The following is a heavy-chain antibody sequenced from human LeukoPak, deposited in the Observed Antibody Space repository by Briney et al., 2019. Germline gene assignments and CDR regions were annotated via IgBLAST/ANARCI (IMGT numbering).Heavy chain of an antibody. CDR1: GFTFSIYA. Sequence: PGGSLRLSCAASGFTFSIYAMSWVRQAPGKGLEWVSAIDASRGSTYYADSVKGRFTISRDISKNTLYLQMNNLRVEDTAVYYCAKEPFRGGGYNLDYWGQGTLATVSS. J-gene: IGHJ4*02. CDR2: IDASRGST. V-gene: IGHV3-23*01. CDR3: AKEPFRGGGYNLDY. D-gene: IGHD5-24*01.